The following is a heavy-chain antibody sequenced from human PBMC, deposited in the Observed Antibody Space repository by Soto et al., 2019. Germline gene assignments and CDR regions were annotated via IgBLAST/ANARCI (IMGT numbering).Heavy chain of an antibody. J-gene: IGHJ4*02. CDR3: ARYRREAVAGYTLDN. Sequence: PSETLSLTCTVSGGSISSNYWTWIRQPPGKGLEWIGYVYNSGSTNYNPSLKSRVTISDDTSKSQFSLKVNSMTAADTAVYYCARYRREAVAGYTLDNWGQVIWVTVSS. V-gene: IGHV4-59*01. CDR1: GGSISSNY. D-gene: IGHD6-13*01. CDR2: VYNSGST.